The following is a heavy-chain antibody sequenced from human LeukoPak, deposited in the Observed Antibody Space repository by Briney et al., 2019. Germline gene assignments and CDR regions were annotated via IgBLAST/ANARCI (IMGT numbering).Heavy chain of an antibody. J-gene: IGHJ4*02. V-gene: IGHV1-2*02. CDR1: GYTFTGYF. Sequence: GASVKVSCKASGYTFTGYFMHWVRQAPGQGPEWMGWINPNSGGTNYAQKFQGRVTMTRDTSVNTTYMELSRLKSDDTAMYYCARDVRRNNSSHIDCWGQGALVTVSS. CDR2: INPNSGGT. D-gene: IGHD6-13*01. CDR3: ARDVRRNNSSHIDC.